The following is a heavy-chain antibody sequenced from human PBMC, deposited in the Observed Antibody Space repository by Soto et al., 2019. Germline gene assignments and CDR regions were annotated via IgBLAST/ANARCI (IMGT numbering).Heavy chain of an antibody. J-gene: IGHJ5*02. CDR1: AGAISSGSYY. CDR3: ARETYGDYVGYFDP. V-gene: IGHV4-31*03. CDR2: ISYSGFT. D-gene: IGHD4-17*01. Sequence: PSETLSLTCTASAGAISSGSYYWSWIRQLPAGGLEWLGYISYSGFTQYNPSRKSRISISVDPSKSQFSLNVMSVTAADTAVYYCARETYGDYVGYFDPWGQGIQVTVSS.